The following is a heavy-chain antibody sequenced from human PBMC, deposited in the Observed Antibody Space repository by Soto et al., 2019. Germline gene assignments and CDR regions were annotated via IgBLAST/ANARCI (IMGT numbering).Heavy chain of an antibody. Sequence: EVQLLESGGGLVQPGGSLRLSCAASGFTFSSYAMSWVRQAPGKGLEWVSAISGSGGSTYYADSVKGRFTISRDNSKNTLYLQMNSLRAEDTAVYYCAKHVQIFYYYYYMDVWAKGTTVTVSS. CDR2: ISGSGGST. V-gene: IGHV3-23*01. D-gene: IGHD3-3*01. J-gene: IGHJ6*03. CDR3: AKHVQIFYYYYYMDV. CDR1: GFTFSSYA.